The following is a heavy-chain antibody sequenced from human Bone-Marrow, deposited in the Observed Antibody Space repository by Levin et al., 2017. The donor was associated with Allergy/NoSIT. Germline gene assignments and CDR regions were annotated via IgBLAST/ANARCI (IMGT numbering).Heavy chain of an antibody. Sequence: PGGSLRLSCAASGFTFSSYNMNWVRQAPGKGLEWVSFISTSSSNIKYADSVKGRFAISRDNAQNSLYLQMNSLRDEDTAVYYCARDNYDLFDYWGQGTLVTVSS. D-gene: IGHD3-22*01. J-gene: IGHJ4*02. CDR3: ARDNYDLFDY. CDR1: GFTFSSYN. V-gene: IGHV3-48*02. CDR2: ISTSSSNI.